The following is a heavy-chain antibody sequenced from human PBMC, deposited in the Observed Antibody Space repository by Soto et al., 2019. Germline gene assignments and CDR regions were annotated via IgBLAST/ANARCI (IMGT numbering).Heavy chain of an antibody. CDR1: GFTFSSYS. D-gene: IGHD2-2*01. CDR3: ARESIVYCSSTSCDYYYYGMDV. J-gene: IGHJ6*02. Sequence: GGSLRLSCATSGFTFSSYSMNWVRQAPGKGLEWVSYISSSSSTIYYAESVKGRFTISRDNAKNSLYLQMNSLRAEESAVYYCARESIVYCSSTSCDYYYYGMDVWGQGTTVTVSS. V-gene: IGHV3-48*04. CDR2: ISSSSSTI.